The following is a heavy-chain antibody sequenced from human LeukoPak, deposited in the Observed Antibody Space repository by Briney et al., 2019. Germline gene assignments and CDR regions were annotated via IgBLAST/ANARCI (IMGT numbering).Heavy chain of an antibody. D-gene: IGHD5-24*01. CDR1: GFTFSSYA. CDR3: ARVRNRRNGYTGFDY. Sequence: VGSLRLSCAASGFTFSSYAMSWVRQAPGKGLEWVSAISGSGGSTYYADSVKGRFTISRDNSKNTLYLQMNSLRAEDTAVYYCARVRNRRNGYTGFDYWGQGTLVTVSS. V-gene: IGHV3-23*01. J-gene: IGHJ4*02. CDR2: ISGSGGST.